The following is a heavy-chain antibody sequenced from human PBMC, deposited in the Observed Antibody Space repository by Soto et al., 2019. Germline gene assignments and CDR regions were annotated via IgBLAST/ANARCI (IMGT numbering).Heavy chain of an antibody. J-gene: IGHJ6*02. D-gene: IGHD3-10*01. CDR2: ILNDGSNR. V-gene: IGHV3-30*12. Sequence: QVQLVESGGGVVQPGRSLRLSCAASEFTFSNYGMHWVRQAPGKGLERVAVILNDGSNRYHADSVKDRITISRDKSKNTLYLQMNSLRAEDTAVYYCARDDEYSGNGMDVWGQGTTVTVS. CDR1: EFTFSNYG. CDR3: ARDDEYSGNGMDV.